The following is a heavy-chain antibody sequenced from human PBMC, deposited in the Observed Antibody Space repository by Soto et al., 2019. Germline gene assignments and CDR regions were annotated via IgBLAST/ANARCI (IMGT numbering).Heavy chain of an antibody. D-gene: IGHD3-3*01. J-gene: IGHJ4*02. CDR1: GFTFSSYA. CDR3: AKDRAYYDFWSGYSSSDY. CDR2: ISGSGGST. V-gene: IGHV3-23*01. Sequence: EVQLLESGGGLVQPGGSLRLSCAASGFTFSSYAMSWVRQAPGKGLEWVSAISGSGGSTYYADSVKGRFTISRDNSKNTLYLQMNSLRAEDTAVHYWAKDRAYYDFWSGYSSSDYWGQGALVTVSS.